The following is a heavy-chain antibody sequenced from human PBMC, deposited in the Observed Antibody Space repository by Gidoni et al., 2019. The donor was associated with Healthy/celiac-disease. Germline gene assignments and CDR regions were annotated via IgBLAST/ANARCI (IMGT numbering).Heavy chain of an antibody. CDR3: ARGRAVVPAAIAWFDP. V-gene: IGHV4-34*01. CDR1: GGSFSGYY. CDR2: INHSGST. D-gene: IGHD2-2*02. Sequence: QVQLQQWGAGLLKPSETLPLTCAVYGGSFSGYYWSWIRQPPGKGLEWIGAINHSGSTNYNPSLKSRVTISVDTSKNQFSLKLSSVTAADTAVYYCARGRAVVPAAIAWFDPWGQGTLVTVSS. J-gene: IGHJ5*02.